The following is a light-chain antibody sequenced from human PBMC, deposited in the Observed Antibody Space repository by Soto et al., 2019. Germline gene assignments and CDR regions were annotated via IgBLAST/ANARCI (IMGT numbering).Light chain of an antibody. J-gene: IGKJ1*01. CDR2: GAS. V-gene: IGKV3-15*01. CDR3: LHDYNFPRT. Sequence: EIVMTQSPDTLYVSPGEGATLSCRASQSVRTKLAWYQQKAGQAPRLLIYGASTRATGIPDRFSGSGSGTEFTLTISSLQSEDFATYYCLHDYNFPRTFGQGTKVDI. CDR1: QSVRTK.